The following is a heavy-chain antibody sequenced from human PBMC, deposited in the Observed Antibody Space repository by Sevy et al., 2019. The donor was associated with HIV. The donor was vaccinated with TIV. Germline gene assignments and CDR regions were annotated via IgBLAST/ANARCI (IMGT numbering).Heavy chain of an antibody. CDR3: AREEQWLNAFDI. V-gene: IGHV3-30-3*01. CDR1: GFTFSSYA. D-gene: IGHD6-19*01. Sequence: GGSLRLSCAASGFTFSSYAMHWVRQAPGKGLEWVAVISYDGSNKYYADSVKVRFTISRDNSKNTLYLQMNSLRTEDTAVYYCAREEQWLNAFDIWGQGTMVTVSS. CDR2: ISYDGSNK. J-gene: IGHJ3*02.